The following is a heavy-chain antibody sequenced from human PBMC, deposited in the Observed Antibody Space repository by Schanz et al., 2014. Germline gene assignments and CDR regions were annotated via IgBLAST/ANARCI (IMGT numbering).Heavy chain of an antibody. D-gene: IGHD3-16*01. V-gene: IGHV4-39*01. CDR1: GDSISSNSHY. Sequence: QLQLQESGPGLVKPSETLSLTCTVSGDSISSNSHYWVWIRQSPGTGLEWIGSVFYRGTTHYNPSLRSQVPMSVDTSKNHSPRGLIFVTAADTAVYYCVRHSVHYVSIMAAWGLAWFDPWGQGTLVTVSS. CDR2: VFYRGTT. J-gene: IGHJ5*02. CDR3: VRHSVHYVSIMAAWGLAWFDP.